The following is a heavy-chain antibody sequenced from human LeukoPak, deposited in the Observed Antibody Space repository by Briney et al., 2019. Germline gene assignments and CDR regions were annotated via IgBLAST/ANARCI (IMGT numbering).Heavy chain of an antibody. J-gene: IGHJ4*02. V-gene: IGHV3-23*01. CDR3: AKDFRIGYSAHFDY. Sequence: GGSLRLSCVGSGFTFRSHAMSWVRQAPEKGLEFVSGIYEKGGTTYYADSVKGRFSISRDNSKNTLYLQMDSLRGEDTAVYYCAKDFRIGYSAHFDYWGQGALVTVSS. D-gene: IGHD2-21*01. CDR1: GFTFRSHA. CDR2: IYEKGGTT.